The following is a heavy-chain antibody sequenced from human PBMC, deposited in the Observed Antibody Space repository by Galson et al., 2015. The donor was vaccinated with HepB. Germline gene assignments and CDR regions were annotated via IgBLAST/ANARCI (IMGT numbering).Heavy chain of an antibody. V-gene: IGHV3-30*18. J-gene: IGHJ4*02. D-gene: IGHD3-3*01. CDR1: GFTFSSYG. CDR2: ISYDGSNK. Sequence: SLRLSCAASGFTFSSYGMHWVRQAPGKGLEWVAVISYDGSNKYYADSVKGRFTISRDNSKNTLYLQMNSLRAEDTAVYYCANDKPGFEIWSGPSPFDYWGQGTLVTVSS. CDR3: ANDKPGFEIWSGPSPFDY.